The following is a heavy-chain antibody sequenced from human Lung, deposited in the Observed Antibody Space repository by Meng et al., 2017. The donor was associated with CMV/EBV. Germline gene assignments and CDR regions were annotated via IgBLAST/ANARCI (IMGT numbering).Heavy chain of an antibody. J-gene: IGHJ6*02. CDR2: IIPILGIA. V-gene: IGHV1-69*02. CDR3: AKWGWGALYGGMAV. D-gene: IGHD3-16*01. CDR1: GGTFSSYT. Sequence: SXXVSXKTSGGTFSSYTISWVRQAPGQGLEWMGRIIPILGIASYSQKFQGRVTITADKSTSTAYMELSSLRSEDTAVYYCAKWGWGALYGGMAVWGQGTTVTVSS.